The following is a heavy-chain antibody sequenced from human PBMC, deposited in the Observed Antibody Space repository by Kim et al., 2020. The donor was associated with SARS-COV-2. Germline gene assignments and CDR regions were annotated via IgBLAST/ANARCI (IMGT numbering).Heavy chain of an antibody. J-gene: IGHJ4*02. CDR3: ARIGIAAAGTIFY. CDR1: GGSISSSSYY. CDR2: IYYSGST. Sequence: SETLSLTCTVSGGSISSSSYYWGWIRQPPGKGLEWIGSIYYSGSTYYNPSLKSRVTISVDTSKNQFSLKLSSVTAADTAVYYCARIGIAAAGTIFYWGQGTLVTVSS. D-gene: IGHD6-13*01. V-gene: IGHV4-39*01.